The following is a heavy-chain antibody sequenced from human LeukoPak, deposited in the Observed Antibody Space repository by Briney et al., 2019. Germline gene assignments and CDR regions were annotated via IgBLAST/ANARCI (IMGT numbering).Heavy chain of an antibody. D-gene: IGHD6-6*01. V-gene: IGHV4-34*01. J-gene: IGHJ6*03. Sequence: SETLSLTCAVYGGSFSGYYWSWIRQPPGKGLEWIGEINHSGSTNYNPSLKSRVTISVDTSKNQFSLKLSSVTAADTAVYYCARTEYSSSSFYYYYYMDVWGKGTTVTVSS. CDR1: GGSFSGYY. CDR2: INHSGST. CDR3: ARTEYSSSSFYYYYYMDV.